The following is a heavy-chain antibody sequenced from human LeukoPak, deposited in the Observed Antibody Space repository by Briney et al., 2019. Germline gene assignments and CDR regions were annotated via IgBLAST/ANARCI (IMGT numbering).Heavy chain of an antibody. CDR3: AQGSYGPNDAFDI. CDR2: IYYSGST. Sequence: SETLSLTCTVSGGSISSYYGSWIRQPPGKGLEWIGYIYYSGSTNYNPSLKSRVTISVDTSKNQFSLKLSSVTAADTAVYYCAQGSYGPNDAFDIWGQGTMVTVSS. CDR1: GGSISSYY. D-gene: IGHD5-18*01. J-gene: IGHJ3*02. V-gene: IGHV4-59*01.